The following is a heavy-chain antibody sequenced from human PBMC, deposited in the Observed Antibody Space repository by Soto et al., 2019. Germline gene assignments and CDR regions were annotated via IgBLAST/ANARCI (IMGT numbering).Heavy chain of an antibody. V-gene: IGHV3-33*01. CDR3: ARGTSLVYGELDH. CDR2: IWYDGSNK. J-gene: IGHJ4*02. D-gene: IGHD4-17*01. CDR1: GFTFSSYG. Sequence: QVQLVESGGGVVQPGRSLRLSCAASGFTFSSYGMHWVRQAPGKGLEWVAVIWYDGSNKYYADSVKGRFTISRDNSKNTLYLQMNSLRAEDTAVYYCARGTSLVYGELDHWGQGTLVTVSS.